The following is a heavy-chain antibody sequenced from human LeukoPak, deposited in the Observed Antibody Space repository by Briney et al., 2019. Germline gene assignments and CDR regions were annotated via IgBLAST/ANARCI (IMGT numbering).Heavy chain of an antibody. CDR1: GVSISSYY. CDR2: IYTSGST. Sequence: SETLSLTCTVSGVSISSYYWSWIRQPAGKGLEWIGRIYTSGSTNYNPSLKSRVTISVDTSKNQFSLKLSSVTAADTAIYYCARSAWPTYNFDHWGQGTLVTVSS. J-gene: IGHJ4*02. D-gene: IGHD5-24*01. CDR3: ARSAWPTYNFDH. V-gene: IGHV4-4*07.